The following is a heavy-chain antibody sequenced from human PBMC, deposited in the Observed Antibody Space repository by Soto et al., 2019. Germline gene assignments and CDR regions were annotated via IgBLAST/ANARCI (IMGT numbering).Heavy chain of an antibody. CDR1: GFTFGDYA. CDR2: IRSKAYGGTT. Sequence: PGGSLRLSCTASGFTFGDYAMSWFRQAPGKGLEWVGFIRSKAYGGTTEYAASVKGRFTISRDDSKSIAYLQMNSLKTEDTAVYYCTSRHTIVAPETDYWGQGTLVTVSS. CDR3: TSRHTIVAPETDY. V-gene: IGHV3-49*03. J-gene: IGHJ4*02. D-gene: IGHD5-12*01.